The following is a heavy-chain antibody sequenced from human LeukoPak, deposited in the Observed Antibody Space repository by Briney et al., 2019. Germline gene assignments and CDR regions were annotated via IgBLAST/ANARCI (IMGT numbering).Heavy chain of an antibody. CDR1: GFTFDDYA. J-gene: IGHJ2*01. V-gene: IGHV3-9*01. CDR2: ISWNSGSI. Sequence: GGSLRLSCAASGFTFDDYAMHWVRQAPGKGLEWVSGISWNSGSIGYADSVKGRFTISRDNAKNSLYLQMNSLRAEDTALYYCAKDMGQLGIWYFDLWGRGTLVTVSS. CDR3: AKDMGQLGIWYFDL. D-gene: IGHD7-27*01.